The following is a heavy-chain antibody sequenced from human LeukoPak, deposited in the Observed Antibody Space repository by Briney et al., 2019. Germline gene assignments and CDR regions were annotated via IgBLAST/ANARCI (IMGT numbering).Heavy chain of an antibody. CDR1: GFTFSSYS. V-gene: IGHV3-21*01. CDR3: ARDERAPHYYGNSGY. D-gene: IGHD3-3*01. Sequence: GGSLRLSCAASGFTFSSYSMNWVRLAPGKGLEWVSSISSSSSYIYYADSVKGRFTISRDNAKNSLYLQMNSLRAEDTAVYYCARDERAPHYYGNSGYWGQGTLVTVSS. CDR2: ISSSSSYI. J-gene: IGHJ4*02.